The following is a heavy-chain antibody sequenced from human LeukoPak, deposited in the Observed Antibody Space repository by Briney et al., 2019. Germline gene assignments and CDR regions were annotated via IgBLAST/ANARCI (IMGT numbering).Heavy chain of an antibody. V-gene: IGHV1-58*01. CDR1: GFTFTSSA. Sequence: SVKVSCKASGFTFTSSAVQWVRQARGQRLEWIGWIVVGSGNTNYAQKFQERVTITRDMSTSTAYMELSSLRSEDTAVYYCAAAATHFYYFDYWGQGTLVTVSS. CDR2: IVVGSGNT. J-gene: IGHJ4*02. D-gene: IGHD2/OR15-2a*01. CDR3: AAAATHFYYFDY.